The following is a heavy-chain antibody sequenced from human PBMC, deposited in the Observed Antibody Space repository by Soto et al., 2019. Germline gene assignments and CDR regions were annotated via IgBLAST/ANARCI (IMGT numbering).Heavy chain of an antibody. J-gene: IGHJ5*02. V-gene: IGHV4-4*02. Sequence: SETLSLTCTVSNASISSRKWWTWVRQTPGKWLEWIGEIYHSGSINHNPSLKSRVTMSFDKSKNHFILNLNSVTAADTAVYFCATSDATPLDPISWGQGIPVTVSS. D-gene: IGHD1-1*01. CDR3: ATSDATPLDPIS. CDR2: IYHSGSI. CDR1: NASISSRKW.